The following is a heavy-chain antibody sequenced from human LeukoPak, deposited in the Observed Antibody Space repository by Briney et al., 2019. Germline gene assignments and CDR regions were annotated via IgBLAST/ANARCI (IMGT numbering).Heavy chain of an antibody. CDR2: ISYDGSNK. CDR3: NEELMGVDY. CDR1: GFTFSSYG. J-gene: IGHJ4*02. Sequence: TGGSLRLSCAASGFTFSSYGMHWVRQAPGKGLEWVAVISYDGSNKYYADSVKGRFTISRDNSKNTLYLQMNSLKTEDTAVYYCNEELMGVDYWGQGTLVTVSS. V-gene: IGHV3-30*03. D-gene: IGHD1-26*01.